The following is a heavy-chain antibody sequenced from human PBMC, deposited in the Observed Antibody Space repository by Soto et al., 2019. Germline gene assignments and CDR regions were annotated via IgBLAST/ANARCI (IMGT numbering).Heavy chain of an antibody. D-gene: IGHD3-22*01. CDR2: TYYRSKWYN. V-gene: IGHV6-1*01. CDR3: ARDRYWDYYDSSGYHYYYYYGMYV. Sequence: SQTLSLTCAISGDSVSSNIAAWNWIRQSPSRGLEWLGRTYYRSKWYNDYAVSVKSRITINPDTSKNQFSLQLNSVTPEDTAVYYCARDRYWDYYDSSGYHYYYYYGMYVWGQGTTVTVSS. CDR1: GDSVSSNIAA. J-gene: IGHJ6*02.